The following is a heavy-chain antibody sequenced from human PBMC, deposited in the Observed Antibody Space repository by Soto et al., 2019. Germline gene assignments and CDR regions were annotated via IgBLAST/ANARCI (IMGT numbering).Heavy chain of an antibody. D-gene: IGHD2-2*03. V-gene: IGHV3-23*01. CDR2: ISGSGGST. Sequence: GGSLRLSCAASGFTFSSYAMSWVRQAPGKGLEWVSAISGSGGSTYYADSVKGRFTISRDNSKNALYLQMNSLRAEDTAVYYCATNQLDIVVVPAAMNYCYYYGMDVWGQGTTVTVSS. CDR1: GFTFSSYA. J-gene: IGHJ6*02. CDR3: ATNQLDIVVVPAAMNYCYYYGMDV.